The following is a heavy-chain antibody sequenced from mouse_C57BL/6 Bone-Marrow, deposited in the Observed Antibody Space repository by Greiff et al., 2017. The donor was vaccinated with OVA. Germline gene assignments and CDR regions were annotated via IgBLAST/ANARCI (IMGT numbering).Heavy chain of an antibody. CDR2: ISGGGGNT. CDR3: ARHGYYGG. Sequence: DVHLVESGGGLVKPGGSLKLSCAASGFTFSSYTMSWVRQTPEKRLEWVATISGGGGNTYYPDSVKGRFTISRDNAKNTLYLQMSSLRSEDTALYYCARHGYYGGWGQGTTLTVSS. CDR1: GFTFSSYT. V-gene: IGHV5-9*01. J-gene: IGHJ2*01. D-gene: IGHD1-1*01.